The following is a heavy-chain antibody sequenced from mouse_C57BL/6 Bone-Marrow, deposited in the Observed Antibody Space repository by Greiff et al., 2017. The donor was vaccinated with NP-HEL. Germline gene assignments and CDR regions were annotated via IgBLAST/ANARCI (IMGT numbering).Heavy chain of an antibody. CDR2: IDPENGDT. CDR1: GFNIKDDY. J-gene: IGHJ4*01. V-gene: IGHV14-4*01. Sequence: VQLQQSGAELVRPGASVKLSCTASGFNIKDDYMHWVKQRPEQGLEWIGWIDPENGDTEYASKFQGKATITADTSSNTAYLQLSSLTSEDTAVYYCTTGIFGAMDYWGQGTSVTVSS. CDR3: TTGIFGAMDY.